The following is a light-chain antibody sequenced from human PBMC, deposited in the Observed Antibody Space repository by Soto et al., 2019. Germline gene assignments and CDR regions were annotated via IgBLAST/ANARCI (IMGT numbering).Light chain of an antibody. J-gene: IGKJ1*01. V-gene: IGKV2-24*01. Sequence: EIVLTQTALSSPVTLGQPASISCRSSESLVHSDGNTYLSWLHQRPGQSPRLLIYNISARFSGAPDRFRGRGAGTDFTLQLHRVEARDGGVYYCLQVTHFPRTFGQDTTVELK. CDR2: NIS. CDR1: ESLVHSDGNTY. CDR3: LQVTHFPRT.